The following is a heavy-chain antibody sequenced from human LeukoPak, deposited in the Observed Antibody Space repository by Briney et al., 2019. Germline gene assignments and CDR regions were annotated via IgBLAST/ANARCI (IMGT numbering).Heavy chain of an antibody. V-gene: IGHV3-48*03. CDR3: AGRKGSPGLDI. D-gene: IGHD3-10*01. CDR1: GFTFSSYE. J-gene: IGHJ3*02. Sequence: GGSLRLSCAASGFTFSSYEMNWVRQAPGKGLEWVSYISSSGSTIYYADSVKGRFTISRDNSKNTVFLHMDSLRGGDTALYYCAGRKGSPGLDIWGLGTMVTVSS. CDR2: ISSSGSTI.